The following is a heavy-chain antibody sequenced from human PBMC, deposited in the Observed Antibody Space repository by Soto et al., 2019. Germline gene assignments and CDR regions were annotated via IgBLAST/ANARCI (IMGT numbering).Heavy chain of an antibody. V-gene: IGHV5-51*01. J-gene: IGHJ3*01. CDR2: IYPGDSDT. CDR3: VRLPGVRGVFDGFNV. D-gene: IGHD3-10*01. CDR1: GYSFAGYW. Sequence: GESLKISCKGSGYSFAGYWIGWVRQMPGKGLDWVGVIYPGDSDTRYSPSFHGQVTISADKSISTAYLQWSSLKASDTAMYFCVRLPGVRGVFDGFNVWGQGTMVTVSS.